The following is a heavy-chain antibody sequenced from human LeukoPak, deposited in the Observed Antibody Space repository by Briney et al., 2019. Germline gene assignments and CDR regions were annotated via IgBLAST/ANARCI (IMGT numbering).Heavy chain of an antibody. D-gene: IGHD2-2*01. CDR2: ISYDGSNK. CDR3: AKERWGEPAALGTSYYYYGMDV. CDR1: GFTFSSYG. Sequence: GGSLRLSCAASGFTFSSYGMHWVHQAPGKGLEWVAVISYDGSNKYYADSVEGRFTISRDNSKNTLYLQMNSLRAEDTAVYYCAKERWGEPAALGTSYYYYGMDVWGQGTTVTVSS. V-gene: IGHV3-30*18. J-gene: IGHJ6*02.